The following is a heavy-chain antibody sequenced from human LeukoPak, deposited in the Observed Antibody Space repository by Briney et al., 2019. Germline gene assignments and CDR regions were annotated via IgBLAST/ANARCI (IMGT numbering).Heavy chain of an antibody. J-gene: IGHJ4*02. V-gene: IGHV4-61*01. CDR1: GGSVSSGSYY. D-gene: IGHD3-16*01. Sequence: SETLSFTCTVSGGSVSSGSYYWSWIRQPPGKGLEWIGYIYYSGSTNYNPSLKSRVTISVDTSKNQFSLKLNSMTAADTAVYYCASKRSGGSYFDYWGRGILVTVSS. CDR3: ASKRSGGSYFDY. CDR2: IYYSGST.